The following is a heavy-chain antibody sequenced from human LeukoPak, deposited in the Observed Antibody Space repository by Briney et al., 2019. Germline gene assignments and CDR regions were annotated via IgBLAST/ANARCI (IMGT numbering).Heavy chain of an antibody. CDR2: INHSGST. J-gene: IGHJ5*02. D-gene: IGHD2-2*01. Sequence: PSETLSLTCAVYGGSFSGYYWSWIRQPPGKGLEWIGEINHSGSTNYNPSLKSRATISVDTSKNQFSLKLSSVTAADTAVYYCARDRAHCSSTSCLNWFDPWGQGTLVTVSS. V-gene: IGHV4-34*01. CDR1: GGSFSGYY. CDR3: ARDRAHCSSTSCLNWFDP.